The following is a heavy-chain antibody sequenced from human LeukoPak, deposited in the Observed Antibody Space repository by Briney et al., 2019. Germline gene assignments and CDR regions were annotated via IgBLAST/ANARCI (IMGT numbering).Heavy chain of an antibody. Sequence: SETLSLTCTVSGGSISSSSYYWGWIRQPPGKGLEWIGSIYYSGSTYYNPSLKSRVTISVDTSKNQLSLKLSSVTAADTAVYYCARGRDGFLFDYWGQGTLVTVSS. D-gene: IGHD5-24*01. CDR2: IYYSGST. J-gene: IGHJ4*02. CDR1: GGSISSSSYY. CDR3: ARGRDGFLFDY. V-gene: IGHV4-39*07.